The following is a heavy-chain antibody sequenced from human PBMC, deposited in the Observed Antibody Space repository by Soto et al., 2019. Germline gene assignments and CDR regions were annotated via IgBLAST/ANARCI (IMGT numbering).Heavy chain of an antibody. CDR2: ISSSSSTI. CDR3: ARFSTTGELITFDY. V-gene: IGHV3-48*01. Sequence: EVQLVESGGGLVQPGGSLRLSCAASGFTFSSYSMNWVRQAPGKGLEWVSYISSSSSTIYYADSVKGRFTISRDNAKNSMYLQMNSLRAEDTAVYYCARFSTTGELITFDYGGQGTLVTVSS. D-gene: IGHD3-16*01. CDR1: GFTFSSYS. J-gene: IGHJ4*02.